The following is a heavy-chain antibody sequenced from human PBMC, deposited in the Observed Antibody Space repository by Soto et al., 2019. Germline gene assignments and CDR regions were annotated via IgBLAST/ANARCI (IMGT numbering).Heavy chain of an antibody. D-gene: IGHD6-19*01. J-gene: IGHJ4*02. CDR1: GFTFSNAW. CDR3: TTRIAVAGTTTDD. V-gene: IGHV3-15*07. Sequence: EVQLVESGGGLVKPGGSLRLSCAASGFTFSNAWMNWVRQAPGKGLEWVGRIKSKTDGGTTDYAAPVKGRFTISRDDSKNTLYLQMNSLKTEDTAVYYCTTRIAVAGTTTDDWGQGTLVTVSS. CDR2: IKSKTDGGTT.